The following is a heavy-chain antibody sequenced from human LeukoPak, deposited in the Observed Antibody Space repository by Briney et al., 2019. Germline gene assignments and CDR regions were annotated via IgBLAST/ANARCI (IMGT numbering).Heavy chain of an antibody. CDR3: AMSPDFWSGYDS. D-gene: IGHD3-3*01. Sequence: SETLSLTCTVSGGSISSYYWNWIRQPAGKGLEWIGRIYTSGSTNYNPSLKGRVTMSVDMSKNQFSLTLSSVTAADTAVYYCAMSPDFWSGYDSWGQGTLVTVSA. CDR2: IYTSGST. J-gene: IGHJ4*02. V-gene: IGHV4-4*07. CDR1: GGSISSYY.